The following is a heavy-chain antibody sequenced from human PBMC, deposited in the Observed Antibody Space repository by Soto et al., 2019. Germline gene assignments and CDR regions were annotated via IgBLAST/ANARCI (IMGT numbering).Heavy chain of an antibody. D-gene: IGHD3-22*01. Sequence: QVQLVESGGGVVQPGRSLRLSCAASGFTFSSYGMHWVRQAPGKGLEWVAVISYDGSNKYYADSVKGRFTISRDNSKNPLYLQMNSLRAEDTAVYYCALGYYYDSRGDYWGQGTLVTVSS. J-gene: IGHJ4*02. CDR1: GFTFSSYG. CDR3: ALGYYYDSRGDY. V-gene: IGHV3-30*03. CDR2: ISYDGSNK.